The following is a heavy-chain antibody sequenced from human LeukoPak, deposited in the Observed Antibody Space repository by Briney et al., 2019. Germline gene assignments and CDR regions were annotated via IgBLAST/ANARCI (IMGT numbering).Heavy chain of an antibody. V-gene: IGHV4-39*01. CDR2: IYYSGST. J-gene: IGHJ4*02. Sequence: NPSETLSLTCTVSGGSISSSDYYWSWIRQPPGKGLEWIGSIYYSGSTYYNPSLKSRVTISVDTSKNQFSLKLSSATAADTAVYYCARATRWGRIAYWGQGTLVTVSS. CDR1: GGSISSSDYY. D-gene: IGHD2/OR15-2a*01. CDR3: ARATRWGRIAY.